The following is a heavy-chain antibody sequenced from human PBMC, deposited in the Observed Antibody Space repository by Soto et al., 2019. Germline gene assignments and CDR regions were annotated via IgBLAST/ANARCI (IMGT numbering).Heavy chain of an antibody. CDR1: GGSISSSNW. CDR3: ARVALVLWFGELTLGWFDP. V-gene: IGHV4-4*02. J-gene: IGHJ5*02. D-gene: IGHD3-10*01. Sequence: QVQLQESGPGLVKPSGTLSLTCVVSGGSISSSNWWSWVRQPPGKGLEWIGEIYHSGSTNYNPSLKSRVTISVDKSKNQFSLKLSSVTAADTAVYYCARVALVLWFGELTLGWFDPWGQGTLVTVSS. CDR2: IYHSGST.